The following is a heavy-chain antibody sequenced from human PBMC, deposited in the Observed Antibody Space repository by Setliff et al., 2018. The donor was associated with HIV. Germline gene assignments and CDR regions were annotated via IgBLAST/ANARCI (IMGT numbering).Heavy chain of an antibody. D-gene: IGHD3-10*01. V-gene: IGHV1-2*02. CDR1: GYSFTFYG. CDR3: ARGGDDSGPGTWTFDF. Sequence: ASVKVSCKASGYSFTFYGLNWVRQAPGQGLEWMGWIHGNSGATNYAQKFRGRVTMTRDTSTYTAYMELTRLRSDDTAVYSCARGGDDSGPGTWTFDFWGQGALVTVSS. CDR2: IHGNSGAT. J-gene: IGHJ4*02.